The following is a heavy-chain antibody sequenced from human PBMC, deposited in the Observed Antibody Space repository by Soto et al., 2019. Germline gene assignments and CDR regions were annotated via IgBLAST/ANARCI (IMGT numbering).Heavy chain of an antibody. V-gene: IGHV3-66*01. CDR3: AREPRYCSGGSCSIMGDAFDI. CDR1: GFTVTDIY. CDR2: IYKDFT. D-gene: IGHD2-15*01. Sequence: EVQLVESGGGLVQPGGSLRLSCVASGFTVTDIYMNWVRQAPGKGLEWVSVIYKDFTDYADFVRGRFSVSTDTSKNALYLRLDNLRAEDTAVYYCAREPRYCSGGSCSIMGDAFDIWGQGAMVTVSS. J-gene: IGHJ3*02.